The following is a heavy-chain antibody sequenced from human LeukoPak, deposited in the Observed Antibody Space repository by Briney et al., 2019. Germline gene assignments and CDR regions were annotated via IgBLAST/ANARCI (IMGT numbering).Heavy chain of an antibody. J-gene: IGHJ5*02. Sequence: ASVKVSCKASGYTFTSYGVSWVRQAPGPQRKCMGWISAYNGNTTYAQKLQGRVTMTTDTSTSTAYIELRSLRSDDTAVYYGAGGVLLGFGELNWCDPCGQGTLGTVSS. V-gene: IGHV1-18*01. CDR2: ISAYNGNT. D-gene: IGHD3-10*01. CDR1: GYTFTSYG. CDR3: AGGVLLGFGELNWCDP.